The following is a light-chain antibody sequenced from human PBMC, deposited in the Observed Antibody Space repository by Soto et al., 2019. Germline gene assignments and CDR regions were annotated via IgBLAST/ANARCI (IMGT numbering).Light chain of an antibody. J-gene: IGLJ1*01. Sequence: QSARTQPASVSGSPGQSITISCTGTSSDVGSYNLVSWYQHHPGKAPKLMIYEGSKRPSGVSNRFSGSKSGNTASLTISGLQAEDEADYFCCSYAGSNTLVFGTGTKV. CDR3: CSYAGSNTLV. CDR2: EGS. CDR1: SSDVGSYNL. V-gene: IGLV2-23*01.